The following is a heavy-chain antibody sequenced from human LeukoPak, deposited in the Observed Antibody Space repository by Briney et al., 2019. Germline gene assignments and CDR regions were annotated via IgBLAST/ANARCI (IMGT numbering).Heavy chain of an antibody. CDR1: GFTFTRYD. Sequence: ASVKVSCKASGFTFTRYDINWVRQATGQGLEWMGWMNPNNGNTGYAQTFQGRVTMTRDTFTSTAYMELRSLTSEDTAVYCCVRDGEGLAISVNYWFYLWGQGTLVTVSS. J-gene: IGHJ5*02. D-gene: IGHD3-10*01. CDR3: VRDGEGLAISVNYWFYL. V-gene: IGHV1-8*01. CDR2: MNPNNGNT.